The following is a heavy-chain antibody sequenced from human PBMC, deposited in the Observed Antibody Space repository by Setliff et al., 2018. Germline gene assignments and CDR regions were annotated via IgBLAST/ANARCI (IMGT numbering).Heavy chain of an antibody. Sequence: PGGSLRLSCAASGFTFSSYSMNWVRQAPGKGLEWVSYISSSSSTIYYADSVMGRFTISRDNAKNSLYLQMNSLRAEDTAVYYCARGPYYDFWSGYGADAFDIWGQGTMVTVSS. CDR1: GFTFSSYS. CDR3: ARGPYYDFWSGYGADAFDI. CDR2: ISSSSSTI. V-gene: IGHV3-48*01. D-gene: IGHD3-3*01. J-gene: IGHJ3*02.